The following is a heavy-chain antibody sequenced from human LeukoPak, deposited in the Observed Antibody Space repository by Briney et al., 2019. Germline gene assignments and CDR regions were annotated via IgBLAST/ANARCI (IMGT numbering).Heavy chain of an antibody. CDR1: GGSFSGYY. CDR2: INHSGST. CDR3: ARHAFYGGYEQNWFDP. Sequence: PSETLSLTCAVYGGSFSGYYWSWIRQPPGKGLEWIGEINHSGSTNYNPSLKSRVTISVDTSKNQFSLKLSSVTAADTAFYYCARHAFYGGYEQNWFDPWGQGTLVTVSS. J-gene: IGHJ5*02. V-gene: IGHV4-34*01. D-gene: IGHD5-12*01.